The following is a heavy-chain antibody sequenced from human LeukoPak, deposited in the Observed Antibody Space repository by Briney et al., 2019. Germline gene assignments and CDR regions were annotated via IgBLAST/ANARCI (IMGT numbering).Heavy chain of an antibody. CDR3: TRTVAAAGTFDY. D-gene: IGHD6-13*01. V-gene: IGHV3-49*04. Sequence: AGGSLRLSCTASGFTFGDYPMSWVRQAPGKGLEWVGFIRGKTYGGTTEYAASVKGRFTISRDDSQSIAYLQMNSLQTEDTAVYYCTRTVAAAGTFDYWGQGTLVTVSS. CDR1: GFTFGDYP. J-gene: IGHJ4*02. CDR2: IRGKTYGGTT.